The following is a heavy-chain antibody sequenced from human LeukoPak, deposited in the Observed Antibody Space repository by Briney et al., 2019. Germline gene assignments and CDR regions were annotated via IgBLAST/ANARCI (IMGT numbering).Heavy chain of an antibody. CDR1: GGSIISDNYS. CDR3: ARDRLGIAAAGYYYYMDV. CDR2: IYHSGST. D-gene: IGHD6-13*01. V-gene: IGHV4-30-2*01. Sequence: SETLSLTCAVSGGSIISDNYSWSWIRQPPGKGLEWIGYIYHSGSTYYNPSLKSRVTISVDRSKNQFSLRLSSVTAADTAVYYCARDRLGIAAAGYYYYMDVWGKGTTVTVPS. J-gene: IGHJ6*03.